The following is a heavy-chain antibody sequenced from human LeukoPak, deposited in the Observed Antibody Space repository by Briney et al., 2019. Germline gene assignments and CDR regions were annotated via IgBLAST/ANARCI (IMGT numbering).Heavy chain of an antibody. D-gene: IGHD6-19*01. J-gene: IGHJ5*02. CDR1: EFTFSNYG. Sequence: GGSLRLSCAASEFTFSNYGMHWVRQAPGKGLEWVAIISDDGGNRKYADSVRGRFTISRDNSKNTLYLQMNSLRAEDTAVYFCAKIDSSGWYNNWFDTWGQGTLVTVTS. CDR3: AKIDSSGWYNNWFDT. V-gene: IGHV3-30*18. CDR2: ISDDGGNR.